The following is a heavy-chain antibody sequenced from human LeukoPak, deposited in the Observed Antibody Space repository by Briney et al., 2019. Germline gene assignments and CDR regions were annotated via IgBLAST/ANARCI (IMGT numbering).Heavy chain of an antibody. CDR3: AKIAGTYSPDY. D-gene: IGHD1-26*01. J-gene: IGHJ4*02. Sequence: PGGSLRLSCAASGFIFSSYAMSWVRQAPGKGLEWVSTITASGGGTNYADSVKGRFTISRDNAKNSLYLQMNSLSAEDTAVYYCAKIAGTYSPDYWGQGTLVTVSS. CDR2: ITASGGGT. V-gene: IGHV3-23*01. CDR1: GFIFSSYA.